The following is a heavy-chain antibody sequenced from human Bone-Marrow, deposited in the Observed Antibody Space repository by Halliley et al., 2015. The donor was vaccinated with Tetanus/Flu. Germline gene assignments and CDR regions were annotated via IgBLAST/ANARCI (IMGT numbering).Heavy chain of an antibody. V-gene: IGHV3-11*05. CDR2: RYI. CDR3: VRDSYSRNWNNFYGLDV. D-gene: IGHD1-1*01. J-gene: IGHJ6*02. Sequence: RYINYADSGKGRFTMSRDNAKNSLYLQMDHLRAEDTAVYYCVRDSYSRNWNNFYGLDVWGQGTTVTVSS.